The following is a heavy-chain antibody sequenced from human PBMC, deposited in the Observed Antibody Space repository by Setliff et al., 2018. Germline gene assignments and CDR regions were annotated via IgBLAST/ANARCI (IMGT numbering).Heavy chain of an antibody. CDR2: ISDTALGI. V-gene: IGHV3-23*01. CDR1: GFTFNTYA. CDR3: VKDVVGYSSTWPKRDYFDY. Sequence: GGSLRLSCGASGFTFNTYAMSWVRQPPGRGLEWVSSISDTALGIYYADSVRGRFTISRDNSKKTLYLQMNSLRAEDTAVYYCVKDVVGYSSTWPKRDYFDYWGQGTLVTVSS. J-gene: IGHJ4*02. D-gene: IGHD6-13*01.